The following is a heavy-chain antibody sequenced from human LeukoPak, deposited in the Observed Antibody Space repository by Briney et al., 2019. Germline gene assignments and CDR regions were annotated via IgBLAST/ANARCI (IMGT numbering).Heavy chain of an antibody. Sequence: GGSLRLSCAASGFTFDDYAMHWVRQAPGKGLEWVSLISWDGGSTYYADSVKGRFTISRDNAKNSLYLQMNSLRAEDTALYYCARVDPDQYRSRIAAAATDYWGQGTLVTVSS. CDR3: ARVDPDQYRSRIAAAATDY. J-gene: IGHJ4*02. CDR2: ISWDGGST. CDR1: GFTFDDYA. V-gene: IGHV3-43D*03. D-gene: IGHD6-13*01.